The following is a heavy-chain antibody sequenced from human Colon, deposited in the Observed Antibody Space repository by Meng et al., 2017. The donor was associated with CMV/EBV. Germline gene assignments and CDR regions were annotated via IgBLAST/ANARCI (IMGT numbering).Heavy chain of an antibody. D-gene: IGHD5-12*01. Sequence: QTTLKESVPTLVKPTQTLTLTCTFSGVSFITDKAGVGWIRHPPGKALEWLGFIYWDDDTRYSPSLKTRLTITRDTSKNQVILTMTNMDPADTATYYCVRRSYSGQDDYWGQGALVTVSS. V-gene: IGHV2-5*02. CDR3: VRRSYSGQDDY. CDR1: GVSFITDKAG. J-gene: IGHJ4*02. CDR2: IYWDDDT.